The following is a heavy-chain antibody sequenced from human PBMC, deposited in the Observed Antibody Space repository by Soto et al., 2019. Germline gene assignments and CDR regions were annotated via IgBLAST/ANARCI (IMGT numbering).Heavy chain of an antibody. J-gene: IGHJ6*02. CDR3: ATAPELTTCTRGVKNYYHDYAMEV. V-gene: IGHV1-46*01. CDR1: GYTFTSYY. Sequence: QVQLVQSGAAVKKPGASVKFSCKASGYTFTSYYIHWVRQAPGHGLEWMGMIDSSGGTTKYAQKVQGRVNKTKHTTPSTDFMEMTRLSSEDTDVYYCATAPELTTCTRGVKNYYHDYAMEVWGQGAAVAVSS. CDR2: IDSSGGTT. D-gene: IGHD3-10*01.